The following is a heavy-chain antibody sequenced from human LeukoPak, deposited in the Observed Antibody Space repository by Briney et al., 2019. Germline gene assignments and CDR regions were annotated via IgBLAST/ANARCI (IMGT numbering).Heavy chain of an antibody. V-gene: IGHV3-48*02. CDR3: ASGYSGGSYGIDN. CDR2: ITGSGTTI. Sequence: PGGSLRLSCAASGFIFSDYSMNWVRQAPGQGLEWLSYITGSGTTIYYADSVRGRFTISRDNAKNSLYLQMNSLRDEDTAVYYCASGYSGGSYGIDNWGQGTLVIVSS. D-gene: IGHD6-19*01. CDR1: GFIFSDYS. J-gene: IGHJ4*02.